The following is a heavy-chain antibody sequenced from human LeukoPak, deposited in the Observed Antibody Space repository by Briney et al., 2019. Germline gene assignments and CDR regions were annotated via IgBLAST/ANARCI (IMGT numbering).Heavy chain of an antibody. Sequence: GGSLRLSCAASGFSFSDYWMSWVRQAPGKGLEWVANIKKDGSEKYCVDSVKGRFTISRDNAKNSLYLQMNSLRVEDTAVYYCVRGGGHYEDFDYWGQGTLVTVSS. CDR1: GFSFSDYW. CDR2: IKKDGSEK. CDR3: VRGGGHYEDFDY. D-gene: IGHD3-16*01. V-gene: IGHV3-7*01. J-gene: IGHJ4*02.